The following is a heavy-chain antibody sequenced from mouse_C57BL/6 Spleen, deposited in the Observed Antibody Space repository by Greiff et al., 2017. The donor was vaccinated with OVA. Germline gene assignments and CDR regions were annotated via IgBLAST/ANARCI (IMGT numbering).Heavy chain of an antibody. J-gene: IGHJ4*01. Sequence: QVQLQQSGAELVMPGASVKLSCKASGYTFTSYWMHWVKQRPGQGLEWIGEIDPSDSYTNYNQKFKGKSTLTVDKSSSTAYMQLSSLTSEDSAVYYCARSTMPYGSSYYYAMDYWGQGTSVTVSS. D-gene: IGHD1-1*01. CDR3: ARSTMPYGSSYYYAMDY. CDR1: GYTFTSYW. CDR2: IDPSDSYT. V-gene: IGHV1-69*01.